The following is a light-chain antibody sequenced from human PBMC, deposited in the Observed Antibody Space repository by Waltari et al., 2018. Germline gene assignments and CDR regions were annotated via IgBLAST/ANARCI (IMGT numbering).Light chain of an antibody. CDR3: SAWDSSLSTWV. J-gene: IGLJ3*02. Sequence: QAGLTQPPSVSKGLRQTATLTCTGTSTNVGNQGAALLQQHQGHPPKLLSYRNNNRPSGISERFSASRSGNTASLTITGLQPEDEADYYCSAWDSSLSTWVFGGGTKLTVL. V-gene: IGLV10-54*04. CDR1: STNVGNQG. CDR2: RNN.